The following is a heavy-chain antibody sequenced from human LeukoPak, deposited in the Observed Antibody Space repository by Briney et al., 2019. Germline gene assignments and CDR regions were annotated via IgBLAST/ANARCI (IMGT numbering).Heavy chain of an antibody. V-gene: IGHV3-23*01. CDR1: GFTFSSYA. CDR3: AKDFYGSGRHNWFDP. J-gene: IGHJ5*02. CDR2: ISGSGGST. Sequence: GGSLRLSCAASGFTFSSYAMSWVRQAPGKGLEWVSAISGSGGSTYYADSVKGRFTISRDNSKNTLYLQMNSLRAEDTAVYYCAKDFYGSGRHNWFDPWGQGTLVTVSS. D-gene: IGHD3-10*01.